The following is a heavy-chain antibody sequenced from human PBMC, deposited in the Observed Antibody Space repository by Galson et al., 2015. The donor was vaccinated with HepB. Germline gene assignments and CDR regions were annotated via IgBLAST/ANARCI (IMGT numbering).Heavy chain of an antibody. J-gene: IGHJ4*02. V-gene: IGHV3-30*18. CDR2: ISYDGNNK. CDR3: AKDSGYFDSSGYYYLSGY. CDR1: GFSFSSYG. Sequence: SLRLSCAASGFSFSSYGMHWVRQAPGKGLEWVAVISYDGNNKYYADSVKGRFTISRDNSKNTLYLQVNSLRAEDTAVYYCAKDSGYFDSSGYYYLSGYWGQGTLVTVSS. D-gene: IGHD3-22*01.